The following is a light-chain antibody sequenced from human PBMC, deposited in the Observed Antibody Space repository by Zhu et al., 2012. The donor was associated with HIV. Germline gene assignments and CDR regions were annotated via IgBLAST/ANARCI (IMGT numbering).Light chain of an antibody. V-gene: IGKV3-11*01. CDR1: QSVSIY. J-gene: IGKJ3*01. CDR2: DAS. Sequence: EIVLTQSPATLSLSPGERATLSCRASQSVSIYLAWYQHKPGQAPRLLIYDASNKATGIPPRFSGSGSGTDFTLTISSLEPEDFAVYYCQQRSNWLFSFGPGTKVDVK. CDR3: QQRSNWLFS.